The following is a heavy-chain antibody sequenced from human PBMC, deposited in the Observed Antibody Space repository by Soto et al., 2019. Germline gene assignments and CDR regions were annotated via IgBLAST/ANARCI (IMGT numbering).Heavy chain of an antibody. D-gene: IGHD3-10*01. V-gene: IGHV4-34*01. J-gene: IGHJ5*02. CDR2: INHSGST. CDR3: ARGLEYYGSGSYGNTSKWFDP. CDR1: GGSFSGYY. Sequence: QVQLQQWGAGLLKPSETLSLTCAVYGGSFSGYYWSWIRQPPGKGLEWIGEINHSGSTNYNPSLKSRVTISVDTSKNQFSLKLSSVTAADTAVYYCARGLEYYGSGSYGNTSKWFDPWGQGTLVTVSS.